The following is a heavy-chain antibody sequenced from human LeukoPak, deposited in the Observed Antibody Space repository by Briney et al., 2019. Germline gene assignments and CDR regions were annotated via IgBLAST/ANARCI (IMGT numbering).Heavy chain of an antibody. CDR3: ARLLWDYTQGSPFDP. CDR2: IYPGDSDT. V-gene: IGHV5-51*01. J-gene: IGHJ5*02. Sequence: GESLKISCKGSGYSFTSYWIGWVRQMPGKGLEWMGIIYPGDSDTRYSPSFQGQVTISADKPISTAYLQWSSLKASDTAMYYCARLLWDYTQGSPFDPWGQGTLVTVSS. D-gene: IGHD3-16*01. CDR1: GYSFTSYW.